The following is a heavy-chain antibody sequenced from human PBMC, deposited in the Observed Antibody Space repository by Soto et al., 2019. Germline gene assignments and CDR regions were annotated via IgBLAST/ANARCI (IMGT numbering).Heavy chain of an antibody. J-gene: IGHJ6*02. V-gene: IGHV1-58*01. CDR3: AGRYCSGGSCYNYYGLDV. Sequence: ASVKVSCKASGFTFTSSAVQWVRQARGQRLEWIGWIVVASGNTNYAQKFQERVTITRDMSTSTAYMELSSLRSEDTAVYYCAGRYCSGGSCYNYYGLDVWGQGTTVTVSS. CDR1: GFTFTSSA. CDR2: IVVASGNT. D-gene: IGHD2-15*01.